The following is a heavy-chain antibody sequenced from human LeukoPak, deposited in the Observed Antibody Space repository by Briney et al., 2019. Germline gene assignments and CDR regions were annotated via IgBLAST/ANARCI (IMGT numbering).Heavy chain of an antibody. Sequence: ASVKVSCKASGGTFSSYAISWVRQAPGQGLEWMGGIIPIFGTANYAQKFQGRVTITADESTSTAYMELSSLRSEDTAVYYCAREVGDLKYYFDYWGQGTLVTVSS. J-gene: IGHJ4*02. D-gene: IGHD2-21*02. V-gene: IGHV1-69*13. CDR3: AREVGDLKYYFDY. CDR1: GGTFSSYA. CDR2: IIPIFGTA.